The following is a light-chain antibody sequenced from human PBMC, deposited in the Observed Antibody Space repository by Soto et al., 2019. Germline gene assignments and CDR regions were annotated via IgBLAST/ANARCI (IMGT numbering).Light chain of an antibody. Sequence: EIVTTQSPATLSVSPGERATLSCRASQSMSNNLAWYQQKPGQAPRLLIYGASTRYTGIPDRFSGSGSGTEFTLTFSSLQSEDFAIYYCQQYHNWPPFSFGQGTRLEIK. CDR2: GAS. CDR1: QSMSNN. J-gene: IGKJ5*01. CDR3: QQYHNWPPFS. V-gene: IGKV3-15*01.